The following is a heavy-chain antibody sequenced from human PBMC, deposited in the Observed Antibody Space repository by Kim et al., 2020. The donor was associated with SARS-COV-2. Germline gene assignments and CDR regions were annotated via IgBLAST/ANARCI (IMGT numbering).Heavy chain of an antibody. CDR3: TTSMFRGVGLDYYYGLDV. Sequence: GGSLRLSCAASGFTFSNAWMSWVRQAPGKGLEWVGRIKSKTDGGTTDYAAPVKGRFTISRDDSKNTLFLQMNSLKSEDTAVYFCTTSMFRGVGLDYYYGLDVWGQGTTVTVSS. CDR1: GFTFSNAW. D-gene: IGHD3-10*01. V-gene: IGHV3-15*01. CDR2: IKSKTDGGTT. J-gene: IGHJ6*02.